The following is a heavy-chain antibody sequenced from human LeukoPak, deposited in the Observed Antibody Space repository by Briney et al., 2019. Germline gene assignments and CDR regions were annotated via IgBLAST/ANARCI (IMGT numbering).Heavy chain of an antibody. CDR3: ARALAVAGTPGYYYYGMDV. V-gene: IGHV1-18*01. CDR1: GYTFTSYG. J-gene: IGHJ6*02. CDR2: ISAYNGNT. Sequence: ASVKVSCKASGYTFTSYGISWVRQAPGQGLEWMGWISAYNGNTNYAQKLQGRVTMTTDTSTSTAYMELRSLRSDDTAVYYCARALAVAGTPGYYYYGMDVWGHGTTVTVSS. D-gene: IGHD6-19*01.